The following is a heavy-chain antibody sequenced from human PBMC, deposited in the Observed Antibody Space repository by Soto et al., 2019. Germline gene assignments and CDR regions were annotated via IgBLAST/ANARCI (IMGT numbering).Heavy chain of an antibody. CDR3: AKDLDATVFNLDY. V-gene: IGHV1-18*01. D-gene: IGHD2-2*01. CDR1: RYTFTHKG. CDR2: ISAYNGNT. Sequence: SVKVTCKACRYTFTHKGRSLLRHSPGQGLEWMGRISAYNGNTKYAQKLQGRVTMATDPSTSTAYMELRSLRAEDTAVYYCAKDLDATVFNLDYWGQGTLVTAPQ. J-gene: IGHJ4*02.